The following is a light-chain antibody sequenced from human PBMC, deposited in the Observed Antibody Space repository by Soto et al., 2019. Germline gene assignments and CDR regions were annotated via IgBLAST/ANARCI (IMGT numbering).Light chain of an antibody. Sequence: QSVLTQPPSVSGAPGQGVTISCAGTSSNIGAGYDVHWYQQVPGTAPKLLIYTNSNRPSGVPDRFSGSKSGTSASLAITGLQVAHEADYYCQSYDSSLSALVFGGGTKLTVL. V-gene: IGLV1-40*01. CDR2: TNS. J-gene: IGLJ3*02. CDR3: QSYDSSLSALV. CDR1: SSNIGAGYD.